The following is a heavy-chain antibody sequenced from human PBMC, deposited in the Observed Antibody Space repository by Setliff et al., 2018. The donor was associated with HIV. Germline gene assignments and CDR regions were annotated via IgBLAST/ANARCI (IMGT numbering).Heavy chain of an antibody. J-gene: IGHJ4*02. CDR3: AKDTEGYYESSGYINPYFDY. D-gene: IGHD3-22*01. V-gene: IGHV3-23*01. Sequence: GGSLRLSCAASGFTFSYYAMNWVRQAPGKGLEWVSSITSNGGTKYYADSVRGRFILSRDNSKNMLYLQMNSLRAADTAVYYCAKDTEGYYESSGYINPYFDYWGQGTVVTVSS. CDR2: ITSNGGTK. CDR1: GFTFSYYA.